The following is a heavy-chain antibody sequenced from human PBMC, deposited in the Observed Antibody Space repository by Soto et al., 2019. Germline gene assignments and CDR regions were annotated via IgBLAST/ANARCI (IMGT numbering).Heavy chain of an antibody. CDR1: GYTLTDYY. V-gene: IGHV1-2*04. J-gene: IGHJ6*02. CDR3: ARDSGGAIVVVPAAYGMDV. Sequence: ASVKVSCKASGYTLTDYYMHWVRQAPGQGLEWMGWINLNSGGTQYAQNFQGWVTMTRDTSISTAYMEVSRLRSDDTAVYYCARDSGGAIVVVPAAYGMDVWGQGTTVTVSS. D-gene: IGHD2-2*01. CDR2: INLNSGGT.